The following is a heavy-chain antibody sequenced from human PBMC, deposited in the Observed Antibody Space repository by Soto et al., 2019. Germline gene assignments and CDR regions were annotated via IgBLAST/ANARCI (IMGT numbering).Heavy chain of an antibody. CDR3: SRLSDDY. V-gene: IGHV3-73*01. J-gene: IGHJ4*02. Sequence: EVQLVESGGGLVQPGGSLKLSCVASGFTFSDSAMHWVRQASGKGLEWVGRIRSKANSYATAYAGSMEGRFTISRDDSKNTAYLQMNSLKPEDTAVYYCSRLSDDYWGQGTLVTVSS. CDR2: IRSKANSYAT. CDR1: GFTFSDSA.